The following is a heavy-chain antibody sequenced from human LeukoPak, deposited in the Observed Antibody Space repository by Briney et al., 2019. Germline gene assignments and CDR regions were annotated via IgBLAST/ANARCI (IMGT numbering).Heavy chain of an antibody. J-gene: IGHJ5*02. CDR2: ISAYNGNT. Sequence: ASVKVSCEASGGTFSSYAISWVRQAPGQGLEWMGWISAYNGNTNYAQKLQGRVTMTTDTSTSTAYMELRSLRSDDTAVYYCARDRGYWFDPWGQGTLVTVSS. CDR3: ARDRGYWFDP. CDR1: GGTFSSYA. V-gene: IGHV1-18*01.